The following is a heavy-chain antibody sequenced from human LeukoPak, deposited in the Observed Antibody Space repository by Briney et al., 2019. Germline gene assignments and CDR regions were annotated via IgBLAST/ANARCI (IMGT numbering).Heavy chain of an antibody. CDR3: ARLVVGTAMVPAFDY. D-gene: IGHD5-18*01. J-gene: IGHJ4*02. Sequence: GESLKISCKGSGYSFTSYWNSWVRQLPGKGLEWMGRIDPSDSYTNYSPSFQGHVTISADKSISTAYLQWSSLKASDTAMYYCARLVVGTAMVPAFDYWGQGTLVTVSS. V-gene: IGHV5-10-1*01. CDR2: IDPSDSYT. CDR1: GYSFTSYW.